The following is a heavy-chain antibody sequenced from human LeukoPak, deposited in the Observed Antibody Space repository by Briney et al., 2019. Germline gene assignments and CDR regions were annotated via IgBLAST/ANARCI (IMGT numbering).Heavy chain of an antibody. CDR3: ARVKGSGSYFAFDI. Sequence: SETLSLTCTVSGGSINGYYWSWIRQPPGKGLEWIAYMYYTGSTNYNPSLRSRVTISVDTSKNQFSLKLSSVTAADTAVYYCARVKGSGSYFAFDIWGQGTMVTVSS. CDR2: MYYTGST. V-gene: IGHV4-59*01. J-gene: IGHJ3*02. CDR1: GGSINGYY. D-gene: IGHD3-10*01.